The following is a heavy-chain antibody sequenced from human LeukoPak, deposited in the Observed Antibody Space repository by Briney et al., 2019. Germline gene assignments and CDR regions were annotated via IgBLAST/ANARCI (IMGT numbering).Heavy chain of an antibody. Sequence: PGGSLRLSCAASGFTVSSNYLSWVRQAPGKGLEWVSVIYSGGSTYYADSVKGRFTISRHNSKNTLYLQMNSLRAEDTAVYYCARGPNYYDSSGYYFDYWGQGTLVTVSS. J-gene: IGHJ4*02. CDR3: ARGPNYYDSSGYYFDY. V-gene: IGHV3-53*04. CDR2: IYSGGST. CDR1: GFTVSSNY. D-gene: IGHD3-22*01.